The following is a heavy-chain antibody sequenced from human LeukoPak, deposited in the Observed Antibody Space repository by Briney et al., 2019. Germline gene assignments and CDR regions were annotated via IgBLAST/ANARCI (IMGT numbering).Heavy chain of an antibody. CDR3: AGAIYDSSGYYVAFDI. CDR2: INPNSGGT. Sequence: ASVKVSCKASGYTFTGYYMHWVRQAPGQGLEWMGWINPNSGGTNYAQKFQGRVTMTRDTSISTAYMELSRLRSDDTAVYYCAGAIYDSSGYYVAFDIWGQGTMVTVSS. J-gene: IGHJ3*02. V-gene: IGHV1-2*02. D-gene: IGHD3-22*01. CDR1: GYTFTGYY.